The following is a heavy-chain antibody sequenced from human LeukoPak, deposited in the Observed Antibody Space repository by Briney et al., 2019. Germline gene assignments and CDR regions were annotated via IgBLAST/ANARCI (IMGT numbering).Heavy chain of an antibody. CDR1: GGTFSSYA. J-gene: IGHJ4*02. D-gene: IGHD3-22*01. CDR2: IIPIFGTA. CDR3: ARGHVNSYYYDSSGYYSPVYFDY. V-gene: IGHV1-69*13. Sequence: GASVKVSCKASGGTFSSYAISWVRQAPGQGLEWMGGIIPIFGTANYAQKFQGRVTITADESTSTAYMELSGLRSEDTAVYYCARGHVNSYYYDSSGYYSPVYFDYWGQGTLVTVSS.